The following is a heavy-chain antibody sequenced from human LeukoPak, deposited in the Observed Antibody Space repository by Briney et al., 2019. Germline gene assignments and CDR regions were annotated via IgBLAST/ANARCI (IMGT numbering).Heavy chain of an antibody. Sequence: VASVKVSCKASGYTFTGYYMHWVRQAPGQGLEWMGWVNPNSGGTNYAQKFQGRVTMTRDTSISTAYMELSRLRSDDTAVYYCARGLTMVRGVISPSLGYWGQGTLVTVSS. J-gene: IGHJ4*02. D-gene: IGHD3-10*01. V-gene: IGHV1-2*02. CDR1: GYTFTGYY. CDR2: VNPNSGGT. CDR3: ARGLTMVRGVISPSLGY.